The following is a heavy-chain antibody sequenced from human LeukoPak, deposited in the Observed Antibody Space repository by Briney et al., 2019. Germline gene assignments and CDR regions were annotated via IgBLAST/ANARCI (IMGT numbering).Heavy chain of an antibody. CDR2: IYSGGTT. Sequence: GGSLRLSCAASGLTVSSNYMSWVRQAPGRGLEWVSLIYSGGTTYYADSVKGRFTISRDNSKNTLYLQMTSLRAEDTAVYYCATDRGSSKIAYWGQGTLVTVSS. V-gene: IGHV3-66*01. CDR3: ATDRGSSKIAY. CDR1: GLTVSSNY. D-gene: IGHD6-13*01. J-gene: IGHJ4*02.